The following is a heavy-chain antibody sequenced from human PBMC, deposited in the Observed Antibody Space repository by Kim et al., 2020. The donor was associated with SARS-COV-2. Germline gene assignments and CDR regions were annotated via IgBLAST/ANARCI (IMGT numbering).Heavy chain of an antibody. CDR1: GGSFSGYY. CDR2: INHSGST. CDR3: ARGRYSSSWYLGRGMAV. Sequence: SETLSLTCAVYGGSFSGYYWSWIRQPPGKGLEWIGEINHSGSTNYNPSLKSRVTISVDTSKNQFSLKLSSVTAADTAVYYCARGRYSSSWYLGRGMAVWG. J-gene: IGHJ6*01. V-gene: IGHV4-34*01. D-gene: IGHD6-13*01.